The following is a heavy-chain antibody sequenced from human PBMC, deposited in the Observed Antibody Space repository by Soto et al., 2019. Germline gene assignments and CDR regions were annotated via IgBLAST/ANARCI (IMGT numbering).Heavy chain of an antibody. J-gene: IGHJ4*02. V-gene: IGHV4-34*01. D-gene: IGHD6-13*01. CDR2: INHSGST. Sequence: SETLSLTCAVYGGSFSGYYWSWIRQPPGKGLEWIGEINHSGSTNYNPSLKSRVTISVDTSKNQFSLKLSSVTAADTAVYYCARGMGIAAAGTEFDYWGQGTLVTVSS. CDR1: GGSFSGYY. CDR3: ARGMGIAAAGTEFDY.